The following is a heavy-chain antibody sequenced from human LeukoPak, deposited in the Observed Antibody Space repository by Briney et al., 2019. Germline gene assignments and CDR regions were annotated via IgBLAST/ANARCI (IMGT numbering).Heavy chain of an antibody. CDR3: AREGPYSSSWYYFDY. D-gene: IGHD6-13*01. CDR2: ISYDGSNK. Sequence: GRSLRLSCAASGFTFSSYAMHWVRQAPGKGLEWVAVISYDGSNKYYADSVKGRFTISRDNSKNTLYLQMNSLRAEDTAVYYCAREGPYSSSWYYFDYWGQGTLVTASS. J-gene: IGHJ4*02. CDR1: GFTFSSYA. V-gene: IGHV3-30-3*01.